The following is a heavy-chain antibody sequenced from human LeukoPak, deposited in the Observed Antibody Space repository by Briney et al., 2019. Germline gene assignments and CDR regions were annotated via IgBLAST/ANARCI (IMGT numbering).Heavy chain of an antibody. V-gene: IGHV3-20*04. J-gene: IGHJ4*02. D-gene: IGHD2-21*02. CDR1: GFTFEDYG. CDR3: TRGQSQDCYVCPFDY. Sequence: GGSLRLSCATSGFTFEDYGMSWVRQVPGKGLEWVSGIDRNGGSTDYVDSVKGRFTISRDNAKNSVHLQMNSLRAEDTAVYYCTRGQSQDCYVCPFDYWGQGALVTVCS. CDR2: IDRNGGST.